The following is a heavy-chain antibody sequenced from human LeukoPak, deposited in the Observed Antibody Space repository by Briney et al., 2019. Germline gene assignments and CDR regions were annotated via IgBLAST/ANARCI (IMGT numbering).Heavy chain of an antibody. Sequence: ASVKVSCKASGYTFTGYYIHWVRQAPGQGLEWMGWINPHSGGTNYAQKFQGRVTMTRDTSISTAYMELSRLRSDDTAVYYCARGGRSSYGFSSFDYWGQGTLVTVSS. CDR1: GYTFTGYY. CDR3: ARGGRSSYGFSSFDY. V-gene: IGHV1-2*02. CDR2: INPHSGGT. D-gene: IGHD5-18*01. J-gene: IGHJ4*02.